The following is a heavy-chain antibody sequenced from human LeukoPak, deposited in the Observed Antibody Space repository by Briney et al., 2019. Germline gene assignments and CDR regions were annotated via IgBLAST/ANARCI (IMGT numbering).Heavy chain of an antibody. CDR3: ARHRGVRGPNWFDP. V-gene: IGHV4-38-2*01. Sequence: PSETLSLTCAVSGYSISSGYYWGWIRQPPGKGLEWIGSIYHSGSTYYNPSLKSRVTISVDTSKNQFSLKLSSVTAADTAVYYCARHRGVRGPNWFDPWGQGTLVTVSS. CDR1: GYSISSGYY. D-gene: IGHD3-10*01. CDR2: IYHSGST. J-gene: IGHJ5*02.